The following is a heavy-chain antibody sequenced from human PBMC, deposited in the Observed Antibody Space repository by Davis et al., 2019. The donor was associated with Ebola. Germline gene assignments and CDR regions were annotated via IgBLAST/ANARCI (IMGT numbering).Heavy chain of an antibody. J-gene: IGHJ4*02. CDR2: ISYDGSSK. V-gene: IGHV3-30*18. Sequence: PGGSLRPSCPASGFTSSSYGMHWVRQAPGKGLEWVAIISYDGSSKYYADSVKGRFTISRDNSKNTLCLQMDSLRAEDTAVYHCAKDWDHYGPQYWGQGTLVTVSS. CDR3: AKDWDHYGPQY. CDR1: GFTSSSYG. D-gene: IGHD4-17*01.